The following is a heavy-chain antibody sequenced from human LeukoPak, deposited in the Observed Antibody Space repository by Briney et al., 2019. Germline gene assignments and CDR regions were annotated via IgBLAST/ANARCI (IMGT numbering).Heavy chain of an antibody. Sequence: SETLSLTCSVSGGSISTSNYYWVWIRQSPEKGLEWIGSIFHNGNAFYNPSLKSRVTISVDMSKNQFSLKLSSVTAADTAVYYCARDGSGTENDYWGQGTLVTVSS. CDR1: GGSISTSNYY. D-gene: IGHD3-10*01. V-gene: IGHV4-39*07. CDR3: ARDGSGTENDY. CDR2: IFHNGNA. J-gene: IGHJ4*02.